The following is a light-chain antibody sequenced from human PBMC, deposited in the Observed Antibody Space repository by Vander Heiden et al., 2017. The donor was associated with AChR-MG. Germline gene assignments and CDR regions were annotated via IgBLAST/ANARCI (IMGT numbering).Light chain of an antibody. CDR3: QSYDDTNHGV. V-gene: IGLV6-57*03. Sequence: NLVLTQPHSVSESPGTTVTISCPRSGGSHASNYVQWYQQRPGSAPTTVIFEDNHRPSGAPDRFSGSIDSSSNSAALIISGLKTEDEADYYCQSYDDTNHGVFGGGTKLTVL. CDR1: GGSHASNY. CDR2: EDN. J-gene: IGLJ2*01.